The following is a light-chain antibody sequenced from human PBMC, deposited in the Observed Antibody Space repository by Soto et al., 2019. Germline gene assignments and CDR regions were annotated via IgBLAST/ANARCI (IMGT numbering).Light chain of an antibody. CDR2: ETT. Sequence: QSALTQPASVSGSPGQSITISCTGTSGDIGSFNLVSWYQQHPGKAPQLMIYETTKRPSGVSDRFSGSKSGNTASLTISGLQAEDEADYYGCSFTGHSPWVFGGGTKVTVL. CDR3: CSFTGHSPWV. J-gene: IGLJ3*02. CDR1: SGDIGSFNL. V-gene: IGLV2-23*01.